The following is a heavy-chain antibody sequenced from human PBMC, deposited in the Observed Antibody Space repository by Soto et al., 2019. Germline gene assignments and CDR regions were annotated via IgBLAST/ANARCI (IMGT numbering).Heavy chain of an antibody. CDR2: FDPEDGET. CDR3: ARDPLFRRGWGNVGYRLDYYFDY. D-gene: IGHD3-16*01. V-gene: IGHV1-24*01. Sequence: ASVKVSCKVSGYTLTELSMHWVRQAPGKGLEWMGGFDPEDGETIYAQKFQGRVTMTEDTSTDTAYMELSSLRSEDTAVYYCARDPLFRRGWGNVGYRLDYYFDYWGQGVLVTVSS. J-gene: IGHJ4*02. CDR1: GYTLTELS.